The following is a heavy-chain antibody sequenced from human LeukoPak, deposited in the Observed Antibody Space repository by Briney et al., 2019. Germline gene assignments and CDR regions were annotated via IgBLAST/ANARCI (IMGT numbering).Heavy chain of an antibody. CDR2: ISDDGSNT. Sequence: HGGSLRLSCTASGFTLSSFGMHWVRQPPGKGLEWVAVISDDGSNTYYADSVKGRFTISRDNSENTLYLQMNSLRAEDTAVYYCAKDADTATIIYWYFDLWGRGTLVTVSS. J-gene: IGHJ2*01. D-gene: IGHD5-18*01. V-gene: IGHV3-30*18. CDR3: AKDADTATIIYWYFDL. CDR1: GFTLSSFG.